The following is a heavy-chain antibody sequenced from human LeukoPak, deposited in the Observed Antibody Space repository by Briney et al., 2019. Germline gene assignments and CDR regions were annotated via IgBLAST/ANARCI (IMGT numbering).Heavy chain of an antibody. CDR1: GFTFSDYW. V-gene: IGHV3-7*01. CDR2: LRPGGSDK. J-gene: IGHJ5*02. Sequence: PGGSLRLSCTVSGFTFSDYWMTWARHAPGKGLEWVANLRPGGSDKYYVDSVKGRFTISRDNAKKLVYLQMNSLRAEDTAVYYCARDAYDDASESWGQGTLVTVSS. CDR3: ARDAYDDASES. D-gene: IGHD3-3*01.